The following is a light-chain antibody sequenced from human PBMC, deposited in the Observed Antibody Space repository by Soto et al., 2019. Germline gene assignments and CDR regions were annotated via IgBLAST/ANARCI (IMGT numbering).Light chain of an antibody. Sequence: DIQMTQSPSTLSASIGDRVTITCRASQTINNWLAWYQQKPGKAPNLLIYHASNLEAGVPSRFSGSAFGTESTLTICGLRPFDLPTYCCQLNNSYPWTCAQGTRVEIK. CDR1: QTINNW. CDR3: QLNNSYPWT. V-gene: IGKV1-5*01. J-gene: IGKJ1*01. CDR2: HAS.